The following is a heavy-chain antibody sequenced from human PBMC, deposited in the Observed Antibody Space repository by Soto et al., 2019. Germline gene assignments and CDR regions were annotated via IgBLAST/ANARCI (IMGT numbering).Heavy chain of an antibody. D-gene: IGHD5-12*01. J-gene: IGHJ4*02. CDR2: ISSSGTTM. V-gene: IGHV3-11*01. Sequence: GGSLRLSCAASGFTFSDHYMTWIRQAPGKGLEWVSYISSSGTTMYYADSVKGRFTISRDNAENSLYLQMNSLRADDTAVYYCARIGGYNLGYYFDFWGPGTLVTVSS. CDR3: ARIGGYNLGYYFDF. CDR1: GFTFSDHY.